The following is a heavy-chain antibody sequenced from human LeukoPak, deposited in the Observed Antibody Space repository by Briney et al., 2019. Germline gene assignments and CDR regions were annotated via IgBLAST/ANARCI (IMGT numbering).Heavy chain of an antibody. Sequence: GASVEVSCKASGGTFSSYAISWVRQAPGQGLEWMGRIIPILGIANYAQKFQGRVTITADKSTSTAYMELSSLRSEDTAVYYCASRYYYDFREFDYWGQGTLVTVSS. CDR2: IIPILGIA. CDR3: ASRYYYDFREFDY. CDR1: GGTFSSYA. J-gene: IGHJ4*02. V-gene: IGHV1-69*04. D-gene: IGHD3-22*01.